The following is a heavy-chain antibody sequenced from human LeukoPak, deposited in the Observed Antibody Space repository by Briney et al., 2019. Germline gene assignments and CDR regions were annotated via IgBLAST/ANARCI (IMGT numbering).Heavy chain of an antibody. V-gene: IGHV3-53*01. CDR3: ARPSGSGSPHHNWFDP. CDR1: GFTVSSNY. Sequence: GGSLRLSCAASGFTVSSNYMSWVRQAPGKGLEWVSVIYSGGSTYYADSVKGRFTISRDNSKNTVYLQMNSLRAEDTAVYSCARPSGSGSPHHNWFDPWGQGTLVTVSS. J-gene: IGHJ5*02. CDR2: IYSGGST. D-gene: IGHD3-22*01.